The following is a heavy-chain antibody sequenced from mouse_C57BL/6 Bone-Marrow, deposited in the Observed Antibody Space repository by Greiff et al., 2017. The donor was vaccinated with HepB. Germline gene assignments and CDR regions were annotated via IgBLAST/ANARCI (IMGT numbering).Heavy chain of an antibody. Sequence: VKLQESGPGLVAPSQSLSITCTVSGFSLTSYGVHWVRQPPGKGLEWLVVIWSDGSTTYNSALKSRQGISKDNYKSQVFLKMNNLQTDDTAMYYCARHRIYYDCGGAMDYWGQGTSLTVSS. CDR2: IWSDGST. D-gene: IGHD2-4*01. CDR1: GFSLTSYG. CDR3: ARHRIYYDCGGAMDY. J-gene: IGHJ4*01. V-gene: IGHV2-6-1*01.